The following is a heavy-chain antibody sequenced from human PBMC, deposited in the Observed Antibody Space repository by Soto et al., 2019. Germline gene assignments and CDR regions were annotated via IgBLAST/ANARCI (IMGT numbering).Heavy chain of an antibody. D-gene: IGHD6-6*01. CDR2: MKPSSGDT. CDR3: VALAR. V-gene: IGHV1-8*01. J-gene: IGHJ4*02. Sequence: QVQLVQSGAEVRELGASVKVSCKASGYTFTTYDINWVRQATGQGLEWMGWMKPSSGDTGYGQKFQGRVALTRDTSTSTAYMELSGLKSEDTAVYYCVALARWGQGTLVTVSS. CDR1: GYTFTTYD.